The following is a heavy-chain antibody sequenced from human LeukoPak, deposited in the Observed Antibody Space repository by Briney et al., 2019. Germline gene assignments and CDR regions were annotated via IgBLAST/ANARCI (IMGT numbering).Heavy chain of an antibody. CDR2: IYPGDSDN. V-gene: IGHV5-51*01. D-gene: IGHD1-26*01. J-gene: IGHJ4*02. CDR1: GYSFSNYW. Sequence: GESLKISCKGSGYSFSNYWIAWGRPMPGKGPERMGIIYPGDSDNRYSPSFQGQVTISADKSINTAYLQWNSLKASDSAMYYCARHAIAGATQSYFDYWGQGTLVTVSS. CDR3: ARHAIAGATQSYFDY.